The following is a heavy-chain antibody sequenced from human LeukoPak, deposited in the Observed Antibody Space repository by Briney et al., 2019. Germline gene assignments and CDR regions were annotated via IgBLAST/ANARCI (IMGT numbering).Heavy chain of an antibody. V-gene: IGHV1-2*02. D-gene: IGHD2-2*01. J-gene: IGHJ4*02. CDR1: GYTFTGYY. CDR2: INPNSGGT. CDR3: ASLYCSSTSCWGVFDY. Sequence: ASVKVSCKASGYTFTGYYMHWVRQAPGQGLEWMGWINPNSGGTNYAQKFQGRVTMTRDTSISTAYMELSRLRSDDTAVYYCASLYCSSTSCWGVFDYWGQGTLVTVSS.